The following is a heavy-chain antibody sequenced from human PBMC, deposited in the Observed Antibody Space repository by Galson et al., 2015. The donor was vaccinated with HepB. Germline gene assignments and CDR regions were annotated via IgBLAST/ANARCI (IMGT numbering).Heavy chain of an antibody. CDR3: ARDGSMIVVVQGNYYGMDV. CDR1: GYTFTSYG. CDR2: ISAYNGNT. Sequence: SVKVSCKASGYTFTSYGISWVRQAPGQGLEWMGWISAYNGNTNYAQKLQGRVTMTTDTSTSTAYMKLRSLRSDDTAVYYCARDGSMIVVVQGNYYGMDVWGQGTTVTVSS. J-gene: IGHJ6*02. D-gene: IGHD3-22*01. V-gene: IGHV1-18*01.